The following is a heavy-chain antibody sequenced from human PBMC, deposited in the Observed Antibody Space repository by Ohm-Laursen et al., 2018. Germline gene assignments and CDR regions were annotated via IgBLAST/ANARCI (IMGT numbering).Heavy chain of an antibody. D-gene: IGHD2-21*01. V-gene: IGHV1-2*02. Sequence: VSSVKVSCKASGYTFTGYYIHWVRQAPGQGLEWMGWINPKSGGTKYAQKFQGRVTLTRDTSINTAYMELSGLRSDDTAVYYCAREGVIATNINQGNDAFDIWGQGTMVTVSS. J-gene: IGHJ3*02. CDR3: AREGVIATNINQGNDAFDI. CDR2: INPKSGGT. CDR1: GYTFTGYY.